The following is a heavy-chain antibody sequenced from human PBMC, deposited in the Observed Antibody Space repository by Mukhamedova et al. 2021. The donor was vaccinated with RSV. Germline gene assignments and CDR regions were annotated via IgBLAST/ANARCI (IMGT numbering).Heavy chain of an antibody. J-gene: IGHJ4*02. CDR3: ARHLYAGQSDYEY. D-gene: IGHD2-2*02. V-gene: IGHV3-7*03. Sequence: QAPGRGLEWVADIEDDGDTKNYVDSVRGRFTTSRDNARNLLFLHMRSLRVDDTAVYYCARHLYAGQSDYEYLGRGTLVTVSS. CDR2: IEDDGDTK.